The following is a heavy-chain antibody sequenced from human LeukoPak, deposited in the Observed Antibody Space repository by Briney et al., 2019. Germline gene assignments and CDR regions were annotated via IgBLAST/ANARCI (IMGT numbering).Heavy chain of an antibody. CDR2: IYYSGST. V-gene: IGHV4-39*01. J-gene: IGHJ4*02. D-gene: IGHD1-26*01. CDR1: GVSISSSSYY. Sequence: PSETLSLTCTVSGVSISSSSYYWGWIRQPPGKGLEWIGSIYYSGSTYYNPSLRSRVTISVDTSKNQFSLKLSSVTAADTAVYYCARPKVRELVFDYWGQGTLVTVSS. CDR3: ARPKVRELVFDY.